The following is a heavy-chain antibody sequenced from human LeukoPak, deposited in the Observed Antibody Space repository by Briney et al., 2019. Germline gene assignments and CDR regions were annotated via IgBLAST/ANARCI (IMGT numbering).Heavy chain of an antibody. V-gene: IGHV3-23*01. CDR1: GFTFSSYA. CDR3: AKAPPPYYDILTGYYTSYDYFDY. J-gene: IGHJ4*02. D-gene: IGHD3-9*01. Sequence: GGSLRLSCAASGFTFSSYAMSWVRQAPGKGLEWVSAISGSGGSTYYADSVKGRFTISRDNSKNTLYLQMNSLRAEDTAVYYCAKAPPPYYDILTGYYTSYDYFDYWGQGTLVTVSS. CDR2: ISGSGGST.